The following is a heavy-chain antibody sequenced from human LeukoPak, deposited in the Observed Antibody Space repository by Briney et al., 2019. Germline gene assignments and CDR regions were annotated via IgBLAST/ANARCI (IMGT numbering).Heavy chain of an antibody. CDR1: GFTFSNAW. V-gene: IGHV3-15*01. J-gene: IGHJ4*02. Sequence: PGGSLRLSCAASGFTFSNAWMSWVRQAPGKGLEWVGRIKSKTDGGTTDYAAPVKGRFTISRDDSKNTPYLQMNSLKTEDTAVYYCTTDLFIAWFGEHRGQGTLVTVSS. D-gene: IGHD3-10*01. CDR3: TTDLFIAWFGEH. CDR2: IKSKTDGGTT.